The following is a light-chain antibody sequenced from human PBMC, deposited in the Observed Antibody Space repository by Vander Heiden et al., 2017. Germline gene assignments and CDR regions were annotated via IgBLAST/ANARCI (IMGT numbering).Light chain of an antibody. CDR2: KDN. CDR3: VTWDASLSGHV. J-gene: IGLJ1*01. V-gene: IGLV1-47*01. CDR1: SSNIGRHD. Sequence: QSVLTQPPSASGTPGQRVIIFCSGTSSNIGRHDVYWYQQVPGTAPKVLIYKDNRRPSGVPDRFSGSKSGTTASLVISGLRSEDEADYYCVTWDASLSGHVFGPGTKVTVL.